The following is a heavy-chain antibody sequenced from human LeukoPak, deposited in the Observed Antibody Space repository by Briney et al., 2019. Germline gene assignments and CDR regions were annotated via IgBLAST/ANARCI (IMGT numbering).Heavy chain of an antibody. V-gene: IGHV3-7*01. D-gene: IGHD3-3*01. Sequence: GGSLRLSCAASGFTFSSYWMTWVRQAPGKGLEWVANLNPDGSPKFYVDSVKGRFTIPRDNAKNSLYLQMHSLRAEDTALYYCARDAYDDSSESWGQGTLVTVSS. J-gene: IGHJ5*02. CDR2: LNPDGSPK. CDR3: ARDAYDDSSES. CDR1: GFTFSSYW.